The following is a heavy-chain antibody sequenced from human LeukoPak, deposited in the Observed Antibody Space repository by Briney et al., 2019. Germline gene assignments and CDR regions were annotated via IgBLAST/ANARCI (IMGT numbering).Heavy chain of an antibody. CDR1: GFTFSNYC. D-gene: IGHD4-17*01. J-gene: IGHJ4*02. CDR3: ASLNGDPYDY. Sequence: GGSLRLSCAAAGFTFSNYCMAWVRQAPGKGLEWVANIKEGGSAKYYVDSVRGRFTISRDNAKNSLHLQMNSLRAEDTAVYYCASLNGDPYDYWGQGTLVTVSS. V-gene: IGHV3-7*02. CDR2: IKEGGSAK.